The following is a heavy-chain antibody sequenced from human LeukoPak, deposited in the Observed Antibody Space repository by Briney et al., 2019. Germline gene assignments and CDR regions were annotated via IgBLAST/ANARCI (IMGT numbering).Heavy chain of an antibody. Sequence: SVKVSCKASGGTFSSHAIHWVRQAPGQGLEWLGGIIPMFGRLSHARKFRGRVTITADESTSTAYMELSSLTLEDTAVYYCARDPGEPSPLGEYYYSYGMDVWGKGTAVTVSS. CDR2: IIPMFGRL. D-gene: IGHD3-16*01. CDR1: GGTFSSHA. J-gene: IGHJ6*04. CDR3: ARDPGEPSPLGEYYYSYGMDV. V-gene: IGHV1-69*13.